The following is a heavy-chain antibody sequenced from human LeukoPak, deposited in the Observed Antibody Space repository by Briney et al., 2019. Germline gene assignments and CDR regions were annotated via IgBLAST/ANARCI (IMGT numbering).Heavy chain of an antibody. CDR2: ISSSSSYI. V-gene: IGHV3-21*01. CDR3: ARDLIRNWFDP. D-gene: IGHD2-8*01. CDR1: GFTFSSYS. Sequence: KSGGSLRLSCAASGFTFSSYSMNWVRQAPGKGLEWVSSISSSSSYIYYADSVKGRFTISRDNAKNSLYLQMNSLRAEDTAVYYCARDLIRNWFDPWGQGTLVTVSS. J-gene: IGHJ5*02.